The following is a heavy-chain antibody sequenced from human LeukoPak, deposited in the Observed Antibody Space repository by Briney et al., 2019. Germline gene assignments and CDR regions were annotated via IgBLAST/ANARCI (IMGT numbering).Heavy chain of an antibody. CDR2: ISYSSSLT. CDR1: GFTFSSFG. CDR3: AKVIRGRYGMDV. J-gene: IGHJ6*01. D-gene: IGHD3-10*01. Sequence: PGGSLRLSCAASGFTFSSFGMNWVRQAPGKGLEWVSYISYSSSLTDYADSVKGRFTISRDNAKNSPSLQLNSLRDEDTAVYFCAKVIRGRYGMDVWGQGTTVTVSS. V-gene: IGHV3-48*02.